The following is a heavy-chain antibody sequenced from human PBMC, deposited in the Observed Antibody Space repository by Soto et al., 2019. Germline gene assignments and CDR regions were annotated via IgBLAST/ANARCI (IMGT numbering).Heavy chain of an antibody. V-gene: IGHV3-23*01. CDR1: GFTFGSYG. CDR3: AKDREAVAGKRYFDL. Sequence: GGSLRLSCAASGFTFGSYGMHWVRQAPGKGLEWVSAISGSGGSTYYADSVKGRFTISRDNSKNTLYLQMNSLRAEDTAVYYCAKDREAVAGKRYFDLWGRGTLVTVS. D-gene: IGHD6-19*01. J-gene: IGHJ2*01. CDR2: ISGSGGST.